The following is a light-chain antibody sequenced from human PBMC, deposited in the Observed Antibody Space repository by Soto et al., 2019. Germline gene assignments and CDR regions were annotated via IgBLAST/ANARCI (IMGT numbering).Light chain of an antibody. CDR3: QQSYSTPTIT. CDR1: QSAISK. J-gene: IGKJ5*01. CDR2: DAS. Sequence: ELVLSISPGTLSLSPGERVTLSCRASQSAISKLAWYQQKPGQTPRLLIYDASTRATDIPARFSGSGSGTDFTLTISSLQPQDFSTYYCQQSYSTPTITFGQGTRLEIK. V-gene: IGKV3-15*01.